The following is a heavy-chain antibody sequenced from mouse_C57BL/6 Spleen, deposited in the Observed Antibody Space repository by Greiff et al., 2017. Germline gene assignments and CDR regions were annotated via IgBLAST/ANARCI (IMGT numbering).Heavy chain of an antibody. D-gene: IGHD1-1*01. Sequence: QVQLQQSGADLARPGASVKMSCKASGYTFTSYTMSWVQQRPGQGLEWIGYINPSSGYTKYNQKFKDKATLTADKSSSTAYMQLSSLTSEVSAVYNCASYYGSSYFDCGGQGTTLTVSS. CDR1: GYTFTSYT. CDR2: INPSSGYT. CDR3: ASYYGSSYFDC. V-gene: IGHV1-4*01. J-gene: IGHJ2*01.